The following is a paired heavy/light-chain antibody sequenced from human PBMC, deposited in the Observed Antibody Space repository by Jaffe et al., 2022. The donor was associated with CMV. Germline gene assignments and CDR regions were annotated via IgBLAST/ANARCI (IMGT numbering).Light chain of an antibody. CDR1: QTVLHSPNNKEY. Sequence: DIVMTQSPDSLTLSLGERATINCKSSQTVLHSPNNKEYLAWFQQRPGQPPKLLIYWASTRESGVPDRFSGSGSGTDFTLSISSLQAEDVAVYYCQQYYSNPYTFGQGTKLEIK. CDR3: QQYYSNPYT. CDR2: WAS. J-gene: IGKJ2*01. V-gene: IGKV4-1*01.
Heavy chain of an antibody. V-gene: IGHV1-69*09. Sequence: QVQPVQSGAEVKKPGSSVKVSCKASGGTFTTYGISWVRQAPGQGLEWMGRTIPMLGITHYAQKFQGRVTILADKSTNTAYMELSSLRSEDTALYYCATEPVDTTVATPPYYYYMDVWDKVTTVTVSS. CDR2: TIPMLGIT. CDR3: ATEPVDTTVATPPYYYYMDV. J-gene: IGHJ6*03. CDR1: GGTFTTYG. D-gene: IGHD5-18*01.